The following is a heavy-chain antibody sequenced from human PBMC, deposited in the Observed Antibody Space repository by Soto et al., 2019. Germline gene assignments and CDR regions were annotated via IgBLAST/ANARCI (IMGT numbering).Heavy chain of an antibody. V-gene: IGHV4-59*01. CDR3: ARDSNDYGEDAFAFDI. CDR1: GGSISSYY. CDR2: IYYSGST. Sequence: SETLSLTCTVSGGSISSYYWSWIRQPPGKGLEWIGYIYYSGSTNYNPSLKSRVTISVDTSKNQFSLKLSSVTAADTAVYYCARDSNDYGEDAFAFDIWGQGTMVTVSS. J-gene: IGHJ3*02. D-gene: IGHD4-17*01.